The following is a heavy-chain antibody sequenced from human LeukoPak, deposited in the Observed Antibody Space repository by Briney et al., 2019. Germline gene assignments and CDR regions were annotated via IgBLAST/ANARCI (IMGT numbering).Heavy chain of an antibody. Sequence: GGSLRLTCAASGFTFSSYTMSWVRQAPGKGLEWVSTITTSDGNTYYADSVKGRFTVSRDNSKNTLFLQMNSLRAEDTAVYYCAKDGGLWVSAHWGDSWGRGTLVTVSS. CDR2: ITTSDGNT. V-gene: IGHV3-23*01. CDR3: AKDGGLWVSAHWGDS. J-gene: IGHJ4*02. D-gene: IGHD7-27*01. CDR1: GFTFSSYT.